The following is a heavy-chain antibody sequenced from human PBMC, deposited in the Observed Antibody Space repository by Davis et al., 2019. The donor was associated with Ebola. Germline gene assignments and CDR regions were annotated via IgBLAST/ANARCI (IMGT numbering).Heavy chain of an antibody. CDR1: GLTFSSYG. CDR3: ARDGVVPVGYYYYYMDV. V-gene: IGHV3-23*01. J-gene: IGHJ6*03. Sequence: GESLKISCAASGLTFSSYGMSWVRQVPGKGLEWVSTINGGGDTTYYADSVRGRFTMSRDNSKDTLYLQMYSLRAEDTAVYYCARDGVVPVGYYYYYMDVWGKGTTVTVSS. D-gene: IGHD2-2*01. CDR2: INGGGDTT.